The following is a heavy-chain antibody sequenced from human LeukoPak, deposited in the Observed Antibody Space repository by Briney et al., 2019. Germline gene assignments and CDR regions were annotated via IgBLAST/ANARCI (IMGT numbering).Heavy chain of an antibody. J-gene: IGHJ6*03. CDR2: ISAYNGNT. V-gene: IGHV1-18*01. CDR3: ARWQAAAFYYYYYYMDV. CDR1: GYTFTSYG. Sequence: ASVKVSCKASGYTFTSYGISWVRQAPGQGLEWMGWISAYNGNTNYAQKLQGRVTVTTDTSTSTAYMELRSLRSDDTAVYYCARWQAAAFYYYYYYMDVWGKGTTVTISS. D-gene: IGHD6-13*01.